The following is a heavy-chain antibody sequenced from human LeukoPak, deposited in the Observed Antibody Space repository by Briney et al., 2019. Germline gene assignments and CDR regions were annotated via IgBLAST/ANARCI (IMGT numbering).Heavy chain of an antibody. D-gene: IGHD3-3*01. V-gene: IGHV4-34*01. Sequence: SETLSLTCAVYGGSFSGYYWSWIRRPPGKGLEWIGEINHSGSTNYNPSLKSRVTISVDTSKNQFSLKLSSVTAADTAVYYCAREVAAGTADFWSGYYTGRGFDYWGQGTLVTVSS. CDR3: AREVAAGTADFWSGYYTGRGFDY. CDR1: GGSFSGYY. J-gene: IGHJ4*02. CDR2: INHSGST.